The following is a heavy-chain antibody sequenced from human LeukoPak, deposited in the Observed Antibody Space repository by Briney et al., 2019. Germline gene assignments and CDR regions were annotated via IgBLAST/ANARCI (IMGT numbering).Heavy chain of an antibody. D-gene: IGHD4-17*01. V-gene: IGHV4-34*01. CDR2: INHSGST. CDR1: GGSFSGYY. Sequence: SETLSLTCAVYGGSFSGYYWSWIRQPPGKGLEWIGEINHSGSTKYNPSLKSRVTISVDTSKNQFSLKLSSVTAADTAVYYCARMTTVTTSYYYGMDVWGQGTTVTVSS. J-gene: IGHJ6*02. CDR3: ARMTTVTTSYYYGMDV.